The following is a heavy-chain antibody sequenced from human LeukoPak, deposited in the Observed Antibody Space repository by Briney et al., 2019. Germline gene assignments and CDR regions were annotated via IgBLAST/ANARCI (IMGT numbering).Heavy chain of an antibody. J-gene: IGHJ4*02. CDR1: GYTFTSYY. V-gene: IGHV1-46*01. D-gene: IGHD2-8*01. Sequence: ASVKVSCKASGYTFTSYYMHWVRQAPGQGLEWMGIINPSGGSTSYAQKFQGRVTMTRDMSTSTVYMELSSLRSEDTAVYYCARDYCTNGVCSVFDYRGQGTLVTVSS. CDR2: INPSGGST. CDR3: ARDYCTNGVCSVFDY.